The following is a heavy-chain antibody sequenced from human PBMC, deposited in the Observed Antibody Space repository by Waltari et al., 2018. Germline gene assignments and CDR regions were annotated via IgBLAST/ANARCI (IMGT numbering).Heavy chain of an antibody. CDR2: IYHLGNT. D-gene: IGHD3-22*01. CDR1: EYSLSAGFY. Sequence: QVQLRESGPRLVKPSETLSLTCAFSEYSLSAGFYWGWVRQSSGKGLEWIGSIYHLGNTRYNPPLTSRAAVSMDLSKNEFSLRLTSVTAADTAIYYCARHRLDRGDSFDFWGQGALVTVSS. CDR3: ARHRLDRGDSFDF. V-gene: IGHV4-38-2*01. J-gene: IGHJ4*02.